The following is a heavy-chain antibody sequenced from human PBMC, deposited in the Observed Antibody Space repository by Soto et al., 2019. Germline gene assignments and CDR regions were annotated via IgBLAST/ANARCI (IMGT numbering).Heavy chain of an antibody. Sequence: SETLSVTCTVSGGSIRSGCYYWSWVRQNPRRGLEWIGNIYYSGNTYYNPSLKSRLTISVDTSKNQFSLNLSSVTAADTAVYYCAKDRLMATAGTARYYFGLDVWGQGTTVTVSS. J-gene: IGHJ6*02. CDR1: GGSIRSGCYY. V-gene: IGHV4-31*03. CDR2: IYYSGNT. D-gene: IGHD5-18*01. CDR3: AKDRLMATAGTARYYFGLDV.